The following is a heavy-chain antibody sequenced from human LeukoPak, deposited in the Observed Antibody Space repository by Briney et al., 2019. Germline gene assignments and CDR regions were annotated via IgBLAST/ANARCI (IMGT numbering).Heavy chain of an antibody. CDR3: ARAADYDILTAGDY. V-gene: IGHV1-2*02. CDR1: GYTFTGYY. D-gene: IGHD3-9*01. CDR2: INPNSGGT. Sequence: GASVKVSCKASGYTFTGYYMHWLRQAPGQGLEWMGWINPNSGGTNYAQKFQGRVTMTRDTSISTAYMELSRLRSDDTAVYYCARAADYDILTAGDYWGQGTLVTVSS. J-gene: IGHJ4*02.